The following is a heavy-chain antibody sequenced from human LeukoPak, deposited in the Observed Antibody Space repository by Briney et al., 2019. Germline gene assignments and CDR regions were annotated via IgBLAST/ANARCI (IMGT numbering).Heavy chain of an antibody. Sequence: PGGSLRLSCAAFGFTFSSYAMHWVRQAPGKGLEWVAVISYDGSNKYYADSVKGRFTISRDNSKNTLYLQMNSLRAEDTAVYYCARGRYYYDSSGYYEFDYWGQGTLVSVSS. CDR2: ISYDGSNK. J-gene: IGHJ4*02. CDR1: GFTFSSYA. CDR3: ARGRYYYDSSGYYEFDY. D-gene: IGHD3-22*01. V-gene: IGHV3-30*01.